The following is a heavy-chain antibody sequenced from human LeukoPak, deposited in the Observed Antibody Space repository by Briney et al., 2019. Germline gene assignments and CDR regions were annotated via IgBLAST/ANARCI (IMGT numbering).Heavy chain of an antibody. CDR2: ISFDGRDK. CDR1: GFIFSSYA. Sequence: GRSLSLSCAASGFIFSSYAMHWVRQAPGKGLEWVAVISFDGRDKFYADSVKGRFTISRDNSKNTLYLQLNSPRVEDTAVYYCARDSLSSIAARPVDYWGQGTLVTVSS. D-gene: IGHD6-6*01. J-gene: IGHJ4*02. CDR3: ARDSLSSIAARPVDY. V-gene: IGHV3-30*04.